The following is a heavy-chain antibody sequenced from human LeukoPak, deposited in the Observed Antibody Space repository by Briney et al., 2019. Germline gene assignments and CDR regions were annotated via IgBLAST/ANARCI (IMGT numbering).Heavy chain of an antibody. V-gene: IGHV3-15*01. CDR2: IKSKPAGGST. Sequence: GGSLRLSCTASGFTFSNAWMSWVRQAPGKGLEWVGRIKSKPAGGSTDYAAPIKGRFTISRDDSKNTLYLQVNSLKVEDTAVYYCVRLVWSGGYYSDKWGQGTLVTVSS. CDR1: GFTFSNAW. J-gene: IGHJ4*02. D-gene: IGHD3-10*01. CDR3: VRLVWSGGYYSDK.